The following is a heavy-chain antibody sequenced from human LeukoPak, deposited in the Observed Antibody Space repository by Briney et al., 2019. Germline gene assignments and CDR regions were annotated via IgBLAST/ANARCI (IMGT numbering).Heavy chain of an antibody. CDR3: ARNDFDFDY. D-gene: IGHD2-21*02. Sequence: MPGGSLRLSCAASGFIFSSYVMSWVRQAPGKGLEWVSSISSRTSNIYYAGSVKGRFTISRDNAKNSLYLQMNSLRAEDTAVYYCARNDFDFDYWGQGTLVTVSS. CDR2: ISSRTSNI. CDR1: GFIFSSYV. J-gene: IGHJ4*02. V-gene: IGHV3-21*01.